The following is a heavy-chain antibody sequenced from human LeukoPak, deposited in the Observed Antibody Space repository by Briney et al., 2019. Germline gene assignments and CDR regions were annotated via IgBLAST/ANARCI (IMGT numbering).Heavy chain of an antibody. J-gene: IGHJ3*02. CDR2: MKPDGSEK. CDR3: VRDLRGPDI. CDR1: GFAFSSSW. D-gene: IGHD3-10*01. V-gene: IGHV3-7*01. Sequence: GGSLRLSCAASGFAFSSSWMSWVRQAPGKGLEWVANMKPDGSEKYYVDSVRGRFTTSRDSAKYSMYLQLNSLRAEDTAVYYCVRDLRGPDIWGQGTTVIVSS.